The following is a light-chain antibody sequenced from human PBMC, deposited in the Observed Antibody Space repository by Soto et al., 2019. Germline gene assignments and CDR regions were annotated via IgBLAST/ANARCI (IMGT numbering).Light chain of an antibody. CDR3: QSYDSTLKGCV. Sequence: SGVGPPPPLSWSPGPPDPQTWTRGSPNIGADYEVHWYQQLPGTAPKLLIYGSTNRPSGVPDRFSGSKSGSSASLAITGLQAEDEAEYYCQSYDSTLKGCVFGTGTKVTV. CDR1: SPNIGADYE. J-gene: IGLJ1*01. V-gene: IGLV1-40*01. CDR2: GST.